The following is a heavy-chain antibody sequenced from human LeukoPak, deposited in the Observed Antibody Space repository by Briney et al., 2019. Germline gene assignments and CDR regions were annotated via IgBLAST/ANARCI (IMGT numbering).Heavy chain of an antibody. J-gene: IGHJ4*02. CDR3: ARVRGGCSGGSCYSDY. V-gene: IGHV1-8*03. CDR1: GYTFTSYD. Sequence: VASVKVSCKASGYTFTSYDINWVRQATGQGLEWMGWMKPNSGNTGYAQKFQGRVTITRNTSISTAYMELSSLRSEDTAVYYCARVRGGCSGGSCYSDYWGQGTLVTVSS. CDR2: MKPNSGNT. D-gene: IGHD2-15*01.